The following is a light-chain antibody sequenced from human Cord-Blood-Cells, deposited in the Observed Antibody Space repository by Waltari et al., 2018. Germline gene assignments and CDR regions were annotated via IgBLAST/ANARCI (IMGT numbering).Light chain of an antibody. CDR3: LQDYNYPYT. V-gene: IGKV1-6*01. Sequence: AIQMTHYPSSLSASVRDRVTITCRASQGIRNDLGWYQQKPGKAPKLLIYAASSLQIGVPSRFSGSGSGTDFTLTISSLQPEDFATYYCLQDYNYPYTFGQGTKLEIK. CDR2: AAS. J-gene: IGKJ2*01. CDR1: QGIRND.